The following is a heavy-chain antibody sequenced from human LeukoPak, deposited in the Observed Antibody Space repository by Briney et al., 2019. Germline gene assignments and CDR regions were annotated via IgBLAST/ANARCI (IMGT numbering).Heavy chain of an antibody. Sequence: PGRSLRLSCAASGFTFSNYAMHWVRQAPGKGLEWVAVILYDGSNKYYADSVKGRFTISRDNSKNTLYLQMNSLRAEDTAVYYCARTRYDSSGYYHSAPFDYWGQGTLVTVSS. CDR1: GFTFSNYA. D-gene: IGHD3-22*01. CDR2: ILYDGSNK. V-gene: IGHV3-30-3*01. J-gene: IGHJ4*02. CDR3: ARTRYDSSGYYHSAPFDY.